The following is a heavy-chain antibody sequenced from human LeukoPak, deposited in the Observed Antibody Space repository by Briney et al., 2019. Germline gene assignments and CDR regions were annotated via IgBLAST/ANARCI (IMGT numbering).Heavy chain of an antibody. J-gene: IGHJ4*02. CDR1: GGSFSGYY. CDR3: AHGSSGSYDY. Sequence: SETLSLTCAVYGGSFSGYYWSWIRQPPGKGLEWIGEINHSGSTNYNPSLKSRVTISVDTSKNQFSLKLSSVTAADTAVYYCAHGSSGSYDYWGQGTLVTVSS. D-gene: IGHD3-10*01. V-gene: IGHV4-34*01. CDR2: INHSGST.